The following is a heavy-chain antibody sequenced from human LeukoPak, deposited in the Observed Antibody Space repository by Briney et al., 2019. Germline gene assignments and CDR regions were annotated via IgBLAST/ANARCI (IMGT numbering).Heavy chain of an antibody. CDR1: GGSISSYY. D-gene: IGHD3-22*01. V-gene: IGHV4-59*01. Sequence: PSETLSLTCTVSGGSISSYYWSWIRQPPGKGLEWIGYIYYSGSTNYNPSLKSRVTISVDTSKNQFSLKLSSVTAADTAVYYCARWRYYDSSGYYLEPWGQGTLVTVSS. J-gene: IGHJ4*02. CDR3: ARWRYYDSSGYYLEP. CDR2: IYYSGST.